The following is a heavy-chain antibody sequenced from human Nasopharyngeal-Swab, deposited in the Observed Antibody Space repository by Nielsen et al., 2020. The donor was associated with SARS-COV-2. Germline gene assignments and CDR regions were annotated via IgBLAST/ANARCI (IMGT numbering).Heavy chain of an antibody. Sequence: SVKVSCKASGGTFRSYAISWVRQAPGQGLEWMGGIIPIFGTANYAQKFQGRVTLPADESTSTAYMELSSLRSEDTAVYYCARKKGGIPGTTRGGGFDYWGQGTLVTVSS. CDR2: IIPIFGTA. V-gene: IGHV1-69*13. J-gene: IGHJ4*02. CDR3: ARKKGGIPGTTRGGGFDY. CDR1: GGTFRSYA. D-gene: IGHD1-7*01.